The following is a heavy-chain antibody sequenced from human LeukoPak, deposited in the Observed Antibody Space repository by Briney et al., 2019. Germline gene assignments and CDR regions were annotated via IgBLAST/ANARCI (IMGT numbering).Heavy chain of an antibody. V-gene: IGHV3-21*01. Sequence: GGSLRLSCAASGFTFSSYSMNWVRQAPGKGLEWVSSISSSSSYIYYADSVKGRFTISRDNAKNSLYLQMNSLRAEDTAVYYCARDRFTMVRGVKDWFDPWGQGTPVTVSS. CDR1: GFTFSSYS. CDR2: ISSSSSYI. CDR3: ARDRFTMVRGVKDWFDP. J-gene: IGHJ5*02. D-gene: IGHD3-10*01.